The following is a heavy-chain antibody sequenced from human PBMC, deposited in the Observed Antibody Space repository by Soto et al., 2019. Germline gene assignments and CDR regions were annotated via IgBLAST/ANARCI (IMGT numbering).Heavy chain of an antibody. Sequence: SKTLSLTCSAYVGSFSGYYWSWSRQPPGKGLEWIGEINHSGSTNYNPSLKSRVTISVDTSKNQFSLKLSSVTAADTAVYYCARGKGRIVVVPAAIGWFDPWGQGTLVTVSS. CDR3: ARGKGRIVVVPAAIGWFDP. CDR2: INHSGST. J-gene: IGHJ5*02. CDR1: VGSFSGYY. V-gene: IGHV4-34*01. D-gene: IGHD2-2*01.